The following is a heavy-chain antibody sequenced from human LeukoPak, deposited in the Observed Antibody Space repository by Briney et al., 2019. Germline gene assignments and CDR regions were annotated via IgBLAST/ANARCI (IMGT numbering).Heavy chain of an antibody. J-gene: IGHJ4*02. CDR2: FDPEDGET. V-gene: IGHV1-24*01. CDR1: GYTFTGYY. CDR3: ATAYGGCSGGSCYSVPGDY. Sequence: ASVKVSCKASGYTFTGYYMHWVRQAPGKGLEWMGGFDPEDGETIYAQKFRGRVTMTEDTSTDTAYMELSSLRSEDTAVYYCATAYGGCSGGSCYSVPGDYWGQGTLVTVSS. D-gene: IGHD2-15*01.